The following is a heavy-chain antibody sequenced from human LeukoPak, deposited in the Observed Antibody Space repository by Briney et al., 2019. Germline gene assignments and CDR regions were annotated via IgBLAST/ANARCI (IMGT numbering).Heavy chain of an antibody. CDR1: GFIFNDYA. J-gene: IGHJ4*02. CDR2: ISRDSGTI. Sequence: GGSLRLSCAASGFIFNDYAMHWVRQAPGKGLEWVSGISRDSGTIVYADSVKGRFTISRDNARNSLYLQMNSLRVEDMAFNYCAAKKGGSSNFDYWGQGTLVTVSS. V-gene: IGHV3-9*03. CDR3: AAKKGGSSNFDY. D-gene: IGHD3-16*01.